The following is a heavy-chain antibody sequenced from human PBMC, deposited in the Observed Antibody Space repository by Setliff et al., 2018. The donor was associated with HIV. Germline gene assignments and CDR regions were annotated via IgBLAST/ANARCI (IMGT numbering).Heavy chain of an antibody. J-gene: IGHJ4*02. D-gene: IGHD3-16*01. V-gene: IGHV4-39*01. Sequence: SETLSLTCTVSGGSISSTNYFWGWIRQPPGKGLEWIGTIYYHGSTYYNPSLKSRVTISIDTSKSQFSLQLTSVTAADTAVYYCVNPSGALGDFDSWGQGTLVTVSS. CDR3: VNPSGALGDFDS. CDR1: GGSISSTNYF. CDR2: IYYHGST.